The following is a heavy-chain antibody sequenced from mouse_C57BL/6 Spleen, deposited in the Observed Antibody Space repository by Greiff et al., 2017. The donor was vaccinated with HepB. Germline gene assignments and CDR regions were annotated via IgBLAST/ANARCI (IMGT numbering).Heavy chain of an antibody. CDR1: GFNIKDYY. J-gene: IGHJ2*01. CDR2: FDPEDGDT. D-gene: IGHD1-2*01. CDR3: TTWGTTALDY. Sequence: VQLQQSGAELLRPGASVKLSCPASGFNIKDYYMHWVKQRPEQGLEWIGRFDPEDGDTEYAPKFQGKATMTADTSSNTAYLQLSSLTSEDTAVYYCTTWGTTALDYWGQGTTLTVSS. V-gene: IGHV14-1*01.